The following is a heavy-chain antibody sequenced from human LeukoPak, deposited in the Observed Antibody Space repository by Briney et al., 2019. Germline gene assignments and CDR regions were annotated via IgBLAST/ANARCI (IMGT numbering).Heavy chain of an antibody. CDR1: GYSISSGYY. D-gene: IGHD2-15*01. J-gene: IGHJ5*02. V-gene: IGHV4-38-2*02. CDR3: ATPGLSGGWHWFDP. CDR2: IYHSGST. Sequence: PSETLSLTCTVSGYSISSGYYWGWIRQPPGKGLEWIGSIYHSGSTYYNPSLKSRVTISVDTSKNQFSLKLSSVTAADTAVYYCATPGLSGGWHWFDPWGQGTLVTVSS.